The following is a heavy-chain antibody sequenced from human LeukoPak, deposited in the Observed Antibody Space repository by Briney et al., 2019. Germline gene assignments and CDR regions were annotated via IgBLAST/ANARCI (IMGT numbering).Heavy chain of an antibody. V-gene: IGHV1-69*01. J-gene: IGHJ5*02. Sequence: ASVKVSCKASGGTFSSYAISWVRQAPGQGLEWMGGIIPIFGTANYAQKFQGRVTITADESTSTAYMELSSLRSEDTAVYYCARDPVYDSSGYYYGPLGWLDPWGQGTLVTVSS. CDR1: GGTFSSYA. CDR3: ARDPVYDSSGYYYGPLGWLDP. D-gene: IGHD3-22*01. CDR2: IIPIFGTA.